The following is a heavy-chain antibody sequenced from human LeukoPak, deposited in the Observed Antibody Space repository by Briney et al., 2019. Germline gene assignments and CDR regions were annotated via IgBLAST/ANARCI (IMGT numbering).Heavy chain of an antibody. Sequence: GESLKISCKGSGYSFTSYWIGWVRQMPGKGLEWMGIIDPGDSDTRYSPSFQGQVTISADKSISTAYLQWSSLKASDTAMYYCARSRTYDFWSGFNGWFDPWGQGTLVTVSS. CDR1: GYSFTSYW. CDR3: ARSRTYDFWSGFNGWFDP. CDR2: IDPGDSDT. V-gene: IGHV5-51*01. D-gene: IGHD3-3*01. J-gene: IGHJ5*02.